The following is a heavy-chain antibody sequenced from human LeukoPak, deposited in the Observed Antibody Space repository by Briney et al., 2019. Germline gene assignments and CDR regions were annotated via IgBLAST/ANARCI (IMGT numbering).Heavy chain of an antibody. CDR1: GFTLSSAW. CDR3: AKYCISADCYANWFGP. V-gene: IGHV3-15*01. Sequence: PGGSLRLSCAGSGFTLSSAWMTWVRQAPGKGLEWVGLSKSKTDGGTTDYAAPVKGRFTISRDDSKNTLYLQMNSLKTEDTAVYSCAKYCISADCYANWFGPWGQGTLVTVSS. J-gene: IGHJ5*02. D-gene: IGHD2-2*01. CDR2: SKSKTDGGTT.